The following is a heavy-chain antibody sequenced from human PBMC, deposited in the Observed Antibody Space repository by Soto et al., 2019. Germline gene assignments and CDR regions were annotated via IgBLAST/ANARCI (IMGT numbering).Heavy chain of an antibody. Sequence: EVQLVQSGAEVKKPGESLRISCKGSGYSFTSYWISWVRQMPGKGLEWMGRIDPSDSYTNYSPSFQGHVTISADKSISTAYLQWSSLKASDTAMYYCARHLLWFGESNDAFDIWGQGTMVTVSS. CDR3: ARHLLWFGESNDAFDI. CDR1: GYSFTSYW. D-gene: IGHD3-10*01. CDR2: IDPSDSYT. J-gene: IGHJ3*02. V-gene: IGHV5-10-1*01.